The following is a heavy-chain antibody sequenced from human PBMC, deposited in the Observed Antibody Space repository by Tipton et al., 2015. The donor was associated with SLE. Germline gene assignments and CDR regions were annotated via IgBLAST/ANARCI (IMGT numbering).Heavy chain of an antibody. D-gene: IGHD7-27*01. Sequence: TLSLTCAVYGGSFSGYYWSWIRQPPGRGLEWIGEINHSGRTNYKSSLKSRVTISVDTSKNQFSLKLSSVTAADTAVYFCAREGNWGFAYWGQGTLVTVSS. J-gene: IGHJ4*02. CDR1: GGSFSGYY. CDR3: AREGNWGFAY. V-gene: IGHV4-34*01. CDR2: INHSGRT.